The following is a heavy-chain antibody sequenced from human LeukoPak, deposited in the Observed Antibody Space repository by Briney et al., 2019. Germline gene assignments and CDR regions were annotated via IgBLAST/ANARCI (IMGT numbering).Heavy chain of an antibody. D-gene: IGHD1-26*01. J-gene: IGHJ4*02. CDR1: GGSISSTRHY. CDR2: KYYSGST. Sequence: SETLSLTCTVSGGSISSTRHYWGWIRQTPGKGLEGIGNKYYSGSTYYNPSLKSRVTISVDTSKNQFFLKLSSVTAADTAVYYCARVVKYSGSYYGGYWGQGALVIVSS. V-gene: IGHV4-39*01. CDR3: ARVVKYSGSYYGGY.